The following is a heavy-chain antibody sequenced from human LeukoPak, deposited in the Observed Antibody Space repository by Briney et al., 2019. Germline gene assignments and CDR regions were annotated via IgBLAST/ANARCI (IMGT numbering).Heavy chain of an antibody. CDR1: GFSVSSNY. Sequence: PGGSLRLSCAASGFSVSSNYMNWVRQAPGKGLEWVSVIYSGGNTYYADSVKGRFTISRDNSKNTLYLQMNSLRAEDTAVYYCAKDQATVVTRGFDYWGQGTLVTVSS. V-gene: IGHV3-53*05. J-gene: IGHJ4*02. D-gene: IGHD4-23*01. CDR2: IYSGGNT. CDR3: AKDQATVVTRGFDY.